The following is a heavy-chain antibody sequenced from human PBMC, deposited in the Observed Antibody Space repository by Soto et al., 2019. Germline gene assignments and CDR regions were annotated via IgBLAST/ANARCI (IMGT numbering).Heavy chain of an antibody. CDR2: IYYSGST. D-gene: IGHD2-8*02. J-gene: IGHJ3*02. CDR1: GGLHRRGGQY. Sequence: PSGTLVLHCPVSGGLHRRGGQYWGRTGPHPGTGLEWIGYIYYSGSTYYNPSLKSRVTISVDTSKNQFSLKLSSVTAADTAVYYCARDTGGSGYAFDIWGQGTMVTVSS. CDR3: ARDTGGSGYAFDI. V-gene: IGHV4-31*03.